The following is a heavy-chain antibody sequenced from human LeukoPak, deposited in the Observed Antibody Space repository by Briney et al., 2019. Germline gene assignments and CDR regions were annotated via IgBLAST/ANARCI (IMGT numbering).Heavy chain of an antibody. CDR2: IFHTGDV. D-gene: IGHD3-22*01. J-gene: IGHJ4*02. CDR3: ARFGDYYDSSGYLGFDY. V-gene: IGHV4-38-2*02. Sequence: SETLSLTCTVSGYSINSGYFWGWVRQPPGKGPEWIGSIFHTGDVYHNPSLRSRVTLSIDTSRNQVSLKLSSVTAADTAVYYCARFGDYYDSSGYLGFDYWGQGTLVTVSS. CDR1: GYSINSGYF.